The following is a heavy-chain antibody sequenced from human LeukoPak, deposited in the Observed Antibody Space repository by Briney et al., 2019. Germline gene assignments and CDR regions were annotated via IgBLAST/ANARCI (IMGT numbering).Heavy chain of an antibody. CDR3: AKDGGSTLPYYFDW. CDR1: GFMFDHYA. D-gene: IGHD2-2*01. CDR2: ITGIGGGT. V-gene: IGHV3-23*01. Sequence: QSGGSLRLSCAGSGFMFDHYAMSWVRQAPGRGLEWVSVITGIGGGTYYAESVEGRFTVSRDNSKNTVYLQMNSLRADDTAVYYCAKDGGSTLPYYFDWWGQGTLVTVAS. J-gene: IGHJ4*02.